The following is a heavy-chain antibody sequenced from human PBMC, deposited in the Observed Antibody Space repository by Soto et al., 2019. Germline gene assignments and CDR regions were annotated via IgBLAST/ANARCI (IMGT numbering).Heavy chain of an antibody. J-gene: IGHJ3*02. CDR2: INPTGSP. CDR3: ARSREQWLVDAFDI. Sequence: SETLSLTCVVYGGSLTGYYWSWIRQPPGRGLEWIGEINPTGSPKYNPSLMSRVTISVDTSKNQFSMKLSSVTAADTAVFYCARSREQWLVDAFDIWGQGTMVTVSS. V-gene: IGHV4-34*01. CDR1: GGSLTGYY. D-gene: IGHD6-19*01.